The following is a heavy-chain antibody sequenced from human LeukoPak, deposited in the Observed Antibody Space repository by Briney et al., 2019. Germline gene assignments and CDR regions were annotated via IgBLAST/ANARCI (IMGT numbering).Heavy chain of an antibody. Sequence: GGSLRLSCAASGFTFNNYEMNWVRQTPGKGLEWVSYISGSGSIIYYAESVRGRFTISRDNAKNSLYLQMNSLRVEDTALYYCARDRYCSGGSCPLGYWGQGTLVTVSS. V-gene: IGHV3-48*03. CDR2: ISGSGSII. CDR1: GFTFNNYE. D-gene: IGHD2-15*01. J-gene: IGHJ4*02. CDR3: ARDRYCSGGSCPLGY.